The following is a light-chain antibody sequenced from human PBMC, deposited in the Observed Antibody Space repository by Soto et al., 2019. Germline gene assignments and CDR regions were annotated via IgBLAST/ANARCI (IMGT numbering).Light chain of an antibody. CDR1: QDISNH. J-gene: IGKJ4*01. Sequence: DIPMTQSPSSLSASVGDRLTITCQASQDISNHLNWYQQKPDKAPNLLIYDTSNLETGVPSRFSGSGSGTYFTLTISSLQPEDIATYYCQQYHRLSLTFGGGTKVEIK. CDR3: QQYHRLSLT. CDR2: DTS. V-gene: IGKV1-33*01.